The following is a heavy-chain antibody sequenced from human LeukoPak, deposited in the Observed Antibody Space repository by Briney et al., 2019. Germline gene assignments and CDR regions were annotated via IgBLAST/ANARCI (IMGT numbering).Heavy chain of an antibody. Sequence: GGSLRLSCAASGFTFSISWMSWVRQAPGKGLEWVAKIKKDGSEKYYVDSVKGRFTISRDNAKTSLSLQMNSLSPEDTAVYYCTRHLSGVTGYTYGRGIDYWGQGTLVTVSS. CDR3: TRHLSGVTGYTYGRGIDY. J-gene: IGHJ4*02. CDR2: IKKDGSEK. V-gene: IGHV3-7*01. D-gene: IGHD5-18*01. CDR1: GFTFSISW.